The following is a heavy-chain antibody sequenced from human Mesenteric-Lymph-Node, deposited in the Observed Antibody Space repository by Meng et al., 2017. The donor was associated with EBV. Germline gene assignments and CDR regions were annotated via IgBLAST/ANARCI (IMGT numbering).Heavy chain of an antibody. CDR3: TRALGDSTAY. D-gene: IGHD3-16*01. V-gene: IGHV3-21*01. J-gene: IGHJ4*02. Sequence: EVQLVESGGXLVKPGGXLRLSCAASGFPFSSYSMNWVRQAPGKGLEWVSSIFTSGNIYYADSVKGRFTISRDNAKNSLYLLMNNLRVEDTAVYYCTRALGDSTAYGGPGTLVTVSA. CDR2: IFTSGNI. CDR1: GFPFSSYS.